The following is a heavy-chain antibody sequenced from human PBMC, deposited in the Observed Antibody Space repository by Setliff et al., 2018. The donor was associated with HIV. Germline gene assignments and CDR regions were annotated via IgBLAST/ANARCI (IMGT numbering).Heavy chain of an antibody. CDR2: ISSSSSYI. D-gene: IGHD1-26*01. CDR3: AREMSGSYFRREAFDI. J-gene: IGHJ3*02. Sequence: PGGSLRLSCAASGFTFSSYSMNWVRQAPGKGLEWVSSISSSSSYIYYADSVKGRFTISRDNAKNSLYLQMNSLRAEDTAVYYCAREMSGSYFRREAFDIWGQGTMVT. CDR1: GFTFSSYS. V-gene: IGHV3-21*01.